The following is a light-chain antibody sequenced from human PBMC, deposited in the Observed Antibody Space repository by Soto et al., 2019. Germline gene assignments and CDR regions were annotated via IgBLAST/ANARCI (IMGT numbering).Light chain of an antibody. CDR1: NIGSKS. V-gene: IGLV3-21*04. J-gene: IGLJ3*02. CDR2: FDG. CDR3: QVWDDGSDHVV. Sequence: SYELTQPPSVSVAPGKTASISCGGNNIGSKSVHWYQHKPGQAPVLVIYFDGDRPSWIPERLSGSNSGNTATLTISRVEAGDEADYYCQVWDDGSDHVVFGGGTKLTVL.